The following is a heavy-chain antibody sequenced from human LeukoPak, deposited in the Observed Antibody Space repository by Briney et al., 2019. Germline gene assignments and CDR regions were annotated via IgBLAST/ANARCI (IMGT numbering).Heavy chain of an antibody. CDR3: ATSGKYCSSTSCYAGQD. D-gene: IGHD2-2*01. V-gene: IGHV5-10-1*01. CDR1: GYSFTSYW. J-gene: IGHJ4*02. Sequence: GESLKISCKGSGYSFTSYWISWVRQMPGKGLEWMGRIDPSDSYTNYSPSFQGHVNISADKSISTAYLQWSSLKASDTAMYYCATSGKYCSSTSCYAGQDWGQGTLVTVSS. CDR2: IDPSDSYT.